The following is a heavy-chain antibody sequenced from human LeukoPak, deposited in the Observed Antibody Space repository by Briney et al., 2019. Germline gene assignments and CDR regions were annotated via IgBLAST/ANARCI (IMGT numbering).Heavy chain of an antibody. CDR2: INHSGGT. Sequence: PGGSLRLSCAASGFTVSSNYMSWIRQPPGKGLEWIGEINHSGGTDYSPSLRSRVTISLDTSKNQFSLTLNSVTAADTAVYYCARGLVAARLQTWGQGTLVTVSS. J-gene: IGHJ5*02. CDR1: GFTVSSNY. D-gene: IGHD6-6*01. CDR3: ARGLVAARLQT. V-gene: IGHV4-34*01.